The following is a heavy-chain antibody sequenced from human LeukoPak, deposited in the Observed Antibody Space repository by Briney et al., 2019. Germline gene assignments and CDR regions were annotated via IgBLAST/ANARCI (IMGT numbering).Heavy chain of an antibody. J-gene: IGHJ4*02. Sequence: ASVKVSCKASRCTFSSYAISWVRQAPGQGLDWMGGIIPIFGTANYAQKFQGRVTITADESTSTAYMELSSLRSEDTAVYFCFFPAEHGIRDFDWLLFPFDYWGQGTLVTVSS. V-gene: IGHV1-69*13. CDR1: RCTFSSYA. CDR2: IIPIFGTA. D-gene: IGHD3-9*01. CDR3: FFPAEHGIRDFDWLLFPFDY.